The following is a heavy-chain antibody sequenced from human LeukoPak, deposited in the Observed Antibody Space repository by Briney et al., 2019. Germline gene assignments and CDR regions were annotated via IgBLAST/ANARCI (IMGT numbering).Heavy chain of an antibody. CDR1: GFTFSNYG. V-gene: IGHV3-33*01. J-gene: IGHJ3*02. CDR2: IWCDGSNK. CDR3: ARDKLTGNAFDI. D-gene: IGHD3-10*01. Sequence: GGSLRLSCAASGFTFSNYGMHWVRQAPGKGLEWVTIIWCDGSNKYYADSVKGRFTISRDNSKNTLFLQMNSLRAEDTAVYYCARDKLTGNAFDIWGQGTMVTVSS.